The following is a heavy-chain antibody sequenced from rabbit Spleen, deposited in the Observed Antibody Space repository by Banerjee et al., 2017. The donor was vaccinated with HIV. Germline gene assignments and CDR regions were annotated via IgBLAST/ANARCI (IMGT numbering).Heavy chain of an antibody. J-gene: IGHJ4*01. CDR2: IYNGDGST. CDR1: GFDFSSNA. D-gene: IGHD2-1*01. Sequence: QEQLVESGGGLVQPEGSLTLTCKASGFDFSSNAMCWVRQAPGKRPEWIACIYNGDGSTYYASWVNGRFTISSHNAQNTLYLQLNSLTAADTATYFCARGSATMTMVIIGFYLSLWGPGTLVTVS. V-gene: IGHV1S47*01. CDR3: ARGSATMTMVIIGFYLSL.